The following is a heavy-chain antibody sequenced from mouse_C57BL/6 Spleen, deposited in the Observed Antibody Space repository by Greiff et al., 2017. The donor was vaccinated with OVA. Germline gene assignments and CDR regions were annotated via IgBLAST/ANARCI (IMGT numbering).Heavy chain of an antibody. Sequence: VQLKESGPELVKPGDSVKISCKASGYSFTGYFMNWVMQSHGKSLEWIGRINPYNGDTFYNQKFKGKATLTVDKSSSTAHMELRSLTSEDSAVYYCARFATTVYFDYWGQGTTLTVSS. CDR2: INPYNGDT. D-gene: IGHD1-1*01. CDR3: ARFATTVYFDY. J-gene: IGHJ2*01. V-gene: IGHV1-20*01. CDR1: GYSFTGYF.